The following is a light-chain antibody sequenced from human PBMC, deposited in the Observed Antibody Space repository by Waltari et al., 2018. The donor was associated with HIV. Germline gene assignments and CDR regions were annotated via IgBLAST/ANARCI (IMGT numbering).Light chain of an antibody. CDR2: EVD. V-gene: IGLV2-14*01. J-gene: IGLJ2*01. CDR1: DSDFGFYNF. Sequence: SDLTQPASVSGFLGQSITISCTGADSDFGFYNFISWYQQQPGKVPKLFLYEVDTRASGVHGRLSCSKSGNPASLTISGLQVEDEGLYHCASYTADDTVLFGGGTTVTV. CDR3: ASYTADDTVL.